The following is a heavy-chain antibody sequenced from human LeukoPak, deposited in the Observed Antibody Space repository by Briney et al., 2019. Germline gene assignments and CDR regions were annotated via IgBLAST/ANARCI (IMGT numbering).Heavy chain of an antibody. Sequence: SSQTLSLTCTVSGGSISSGGYYWSWIRQHPGKGLEWIGYIYYSGSTYYNPSLKSRVTISVDTSKNQFFLKLSSVTAADTAVYYCARAPSYSGSYFDYWGQGTLVTVSS. CDR3: ARAPSYSGSYFDY. V-gene: IGHV4-31*03. D-gene: IGHD1-26*01. J-gene: IGHJ4*02. CDR1: GGSISSGGYY. CDR2: IYYSGST.